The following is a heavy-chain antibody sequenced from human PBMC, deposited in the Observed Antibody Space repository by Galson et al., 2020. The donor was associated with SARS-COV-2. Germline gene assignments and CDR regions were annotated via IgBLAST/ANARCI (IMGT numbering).Heavy chain of an antibody. CDR3: ARAPDVDILTGDYADGFDF. CDR2: INHSGTT. D-gene: IGHD3-9*01. J-gene: IGHJ3*01. CDR1: GGSFNGYC. Sequence: SETLSLTCAVYGGSFNGYCWSWIRQPPGKGLEWIGEINHSGTTNYNPSLKSRITVSVDISKNQFSLRLSSVTAADTAVYYCARAPDVDILTGDYADGFDFWGQGTMVTVSS. V-gene: IGHV4-34*01.